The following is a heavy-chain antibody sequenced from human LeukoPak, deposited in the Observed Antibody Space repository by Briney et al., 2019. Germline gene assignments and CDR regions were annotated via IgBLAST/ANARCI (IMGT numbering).Heavy chain of an antibody. V-gene: IGHV4-39*01. D-gene: IGHD3-3*01. Sequence: SVTLSLTCTVSGGSISSSSYYWGWIRQPPGKGLEWIGSIYYSGSTYYNPSLKSRVTISVDTSKNQFSLKLSSVTAADTAVYYCARPYYDFWSGYHIVGFDPWGQGTLVTVSS. CDR2: IYYSGST. CDR1: GGSISSSSYY. CDR3: ARPYYDFWSGYHIVGFDP. J-gene: IGHJ5*02.